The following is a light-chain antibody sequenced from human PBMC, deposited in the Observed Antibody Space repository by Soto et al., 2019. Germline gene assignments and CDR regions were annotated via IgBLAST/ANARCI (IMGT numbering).Light chain of an antibody. CDR1: QSLLHSNGYNY. V-gene: IGKV2-28*01. Sequence: DIVMTQSPLSLPVTPGEPASISCRSSQSLLHSNGYNYLDWYLQKPGQSPQLLIYLGSNRASGVPGRFSGSGSGTDFKLKISRVEAEDVGVYYCMQALQTPRTFGQGTKLEIK. CDR2: LGS. CDR3: MQALQTPRT. J-gene: IGKJ2*01.